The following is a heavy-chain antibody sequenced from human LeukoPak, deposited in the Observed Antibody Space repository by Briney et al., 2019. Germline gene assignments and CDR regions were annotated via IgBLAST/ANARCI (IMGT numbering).Heavy chain of an antibody. J-gene: IGHJ4*02. V-gene: IGHV3-23*01. CDR1: GFTFSSSA. Sequence: QAGGSLRLSCAASGFTFSSSAMSWVRHAPGRGLEWVSAISNNGGYTYYADSVQGRFTISRDNSKSTLCLQMNSLRAEDTAVYYCAKQLGYCSDGSCYFPYWGQGTLVTVSS. D-gene: IGHD2-15*01. CDR3: AKQLGYCSDGSCYFPY. CDR2: ISNNGGYT.